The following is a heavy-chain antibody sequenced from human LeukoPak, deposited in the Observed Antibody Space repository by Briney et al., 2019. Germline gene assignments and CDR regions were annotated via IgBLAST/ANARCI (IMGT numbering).Heavy chain of an antibody. Sequence: SQTLSLTCAVSGGSFSSGDYSWSWIRQPPGKGLEWIGYLYYSGSTYYNPSLKSRVTISVDTSKNQFSLKLSSVTAADTAVYYCARQRRPVTGYYYYMDVWGKGTTVTVSS. CDR2: LYYSGST. CDR1: GGSFSSGDYS. CDR3: ARQRRPVTGYYYYMDV. D-gene: IGHD2-21*02. J-gene: IGHJ6*03. V-gene: IGHV4-30-4*07.